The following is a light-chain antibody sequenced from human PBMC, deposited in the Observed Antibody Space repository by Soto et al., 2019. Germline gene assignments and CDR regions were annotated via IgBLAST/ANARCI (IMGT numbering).Light chain of an antibody. J-gene: IGLJ2*01. V-gene: IGLV2-14*03. CDR2: DVS. Sequence: QSALTQPASVSGSPGQSITISCTGTSSDVGGYKFVSWYQQHPGKAPKLIIYDVSDRASGISNRFSGSKTGNTASLTISGLQAEDEAVYFCSSYKSGTTVVFGGGTKLTVL. CDR1: SSDVGGYKF. CDR3: SSYKSGTTVV.